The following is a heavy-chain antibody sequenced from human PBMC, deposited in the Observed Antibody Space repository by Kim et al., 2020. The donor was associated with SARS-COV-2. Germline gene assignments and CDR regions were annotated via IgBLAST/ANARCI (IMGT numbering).Heavy chain of an antibody. J-gene: IGHJ4*02. D-gene: IGHD3-10*02. CDR3: ARDTPSTMYTGN. V-gene: IGHV3-53*04. Sequence: YPDSVKGQFTISSHNSKNTLYLQMNSLSAEDTAVYYCARDTPSTMYTGNWGQGTLVTVSS.